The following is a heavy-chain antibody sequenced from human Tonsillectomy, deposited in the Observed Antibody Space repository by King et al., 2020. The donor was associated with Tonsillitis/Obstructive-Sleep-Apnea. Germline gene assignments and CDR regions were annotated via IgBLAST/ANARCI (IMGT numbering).Heavy chain of an antibody. V-gene: IGHV3-7*04. J-gene: IGHJ3*01. CDR1: GFTFSSYW. CDR2: INQDGSAK. D-gene: IGHD2-15*01. Sequence: VQLVESGGGLVQPGGSLRLSCAASGFTFSSYWMTGVRQAPGRGLEWVANINQDGSAKDYVASVKGRFSISTDNAQNSLWLQMDSLRAEDTAVYFCSRIYCGSSSCAYFDVWGLGTMVTVSS. CDR3: SRIYCGSSSCAYFDV.